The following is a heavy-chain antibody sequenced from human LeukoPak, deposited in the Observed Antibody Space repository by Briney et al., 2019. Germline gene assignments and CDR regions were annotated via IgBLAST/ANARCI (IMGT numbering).Heavy chain of an antibody. Sequence: RASETLSLTCAVSGGSISSNSYYWGWLRQPPGKGLEWIGSIYYSGSTYYNPSLKSRVTISVDTSKNQFSLKLSSVTAADTAVYYCARAKRVVTARSTQFDYWGQGTLVTVSS. CDR1: GGSISSNSYY. V-gene: IGHV4-39*01. D-gene: IGHD2-21*02. CDR3: ARAKRVVTARSTQFDY. CDR2: IYYSGST. J-gene: IGHJ4*02.